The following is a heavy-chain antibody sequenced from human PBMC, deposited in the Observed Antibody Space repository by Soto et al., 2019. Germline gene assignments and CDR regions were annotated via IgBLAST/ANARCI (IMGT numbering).Heavy chain of an antibody. CDR1: GFTFSNYA. Sequence: EVQLLESGGGLVQPGGSLRLSFAASGFTFSNYAMSWVRQAPGKGLEWVSTITETGADTYYTDSVKGRFTISRDNSKNTLYLQMTTLRAEDTALYYCTKASSDRNHMEVWGPGTTVTVSS. J-gene: IGHJ6*02. V-gene: IGHV3-23*01. CDR2: ITETGADT. CDR3: TKASSDRNHMEV.